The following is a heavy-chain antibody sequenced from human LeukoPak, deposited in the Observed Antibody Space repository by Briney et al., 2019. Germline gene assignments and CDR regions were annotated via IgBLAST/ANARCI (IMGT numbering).Heavy chain of an antibody. V-gene: IGHV3-21*01. Sequence: GGSLRLSCAASGFTFSSYSMNWVRQAPGKGLEWVSSISSSSSYIYYADSVKGRFTISRDNAKNSLYLQMNSPIAEDTAVYYCARGRSSWYFDYWGQGTLVTVSS. CDR2: ISSSSSYI. CDR3: ARGRSSWYFDY. D-gene: IGHD6-13*01. CDR1: GFTFSSYS. J-gene: IGHJ4*02.